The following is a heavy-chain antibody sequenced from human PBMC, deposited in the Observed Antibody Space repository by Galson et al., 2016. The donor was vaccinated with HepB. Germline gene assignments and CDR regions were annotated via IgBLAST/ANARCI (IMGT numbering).Heavy chain of an antibody. Sequence: SVKVSCKASGFSFSNYALHWVRQAPGQRLEWMGWINTGNGKTKYSQNFQGRVTITRDASANATYMDLSSLESGETAIYYCATSKPGSGYASGFDHWGQGTLVTVSS. CDR1: GFSFSNYA. CDR2: INTGNGKT. J-gene: IGHJ4*02. D-gene: IGHD5-12*01. CDR3: ATSKPGSGYASGFDH. V-gene: IGHV1-3*04.